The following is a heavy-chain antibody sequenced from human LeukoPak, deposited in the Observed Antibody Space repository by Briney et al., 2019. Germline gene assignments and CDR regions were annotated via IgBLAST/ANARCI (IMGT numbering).Heavy chain of an antibody. CDR1: GFTFSSYS. CDR2: ISSSSSYI. J-gene: IGHJ6*02. Sequence: GGSLRLSCAASGFTFSSYSMNWVRQAPGKGLEWVSSISSSSSYIYYADSVKGRFTISRDNAKNSLYLQMNSLRAEDTAVYYCARGIQYCSSTSCYADGMDVWGQGTTVTVSS. D-gene: IGHD2-2*01. CDR3: ARGIQYCSSTSCYADGMDV. V-gene: IGHV3-21*01.